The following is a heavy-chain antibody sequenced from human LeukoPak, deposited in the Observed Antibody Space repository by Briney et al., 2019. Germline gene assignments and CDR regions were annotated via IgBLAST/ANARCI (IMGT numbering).Heavy chain of an antibody. CDR3: ARVGYDILTGYSRAFDI. CDR2: INSDGGST. V-gene: IGHV3-74*01. D-gene: IGHD3-9*01. CDR1: GFTFSSYW. Sequence: GGSLRLSCAASGFTFSSYWMHWVRQAPGKGLVWVSRINSDGGSTSYADSVKGRFTISRDNAKNTLYLQMNSLRAEDTAVYYCARVGYDILTGYSRAFDIWGQGTMVTVSS. J-gene: IGHJ3*02.